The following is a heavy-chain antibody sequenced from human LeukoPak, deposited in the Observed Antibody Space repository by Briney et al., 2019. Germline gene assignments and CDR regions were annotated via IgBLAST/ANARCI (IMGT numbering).Heavy chain of an antibody. CDR3: ARGLAHYYYYGMDV. Sequence: SQALSLTCTVSGGSISSGGYYWSWIRQPPGKGLEWIGEINHSGSTNYNPSLKSRVTISVDTSKNQFSLKLSSVTAADTAVYYCARGLAHYYYYGMDVWGQGTTVTVSS. J-gene: IGHJ6*02. CDR1: GGSISSGGYY. CDR2: INHSGST. V-gene: IGHV4-30-2*01.